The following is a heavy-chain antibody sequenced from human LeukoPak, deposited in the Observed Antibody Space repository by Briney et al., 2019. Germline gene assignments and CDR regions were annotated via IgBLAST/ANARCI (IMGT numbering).Heavy chain of an antibody. V-gene: IGHV3-23*01. CDR1: GFTFGNFW. Sequence: TGVSLRLSCAASGFTFGNFWMSWVRQAPGKGLEWVSAISGSGGSTYYGDSVKGRFTISRDNSMNTLYLQMNSLRAEDTAVYYCARDLGYCSGGSCLNWFDPWGQGTLVTVSS. CDR3: ARDLGYCSGGSCLNWFDP. D-gene: IGHD2-15*01. CDR2: ISGSGGST. J-gene: IGHJ5*02.